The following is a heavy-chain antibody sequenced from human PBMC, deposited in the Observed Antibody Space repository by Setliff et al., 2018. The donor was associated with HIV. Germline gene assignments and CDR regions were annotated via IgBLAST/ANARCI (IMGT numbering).Heavy chain of an antibody. J-gene: IGHJ4*02. CDR3: ARGPPIVVVPAALLTFDY. V-gene: IGHV1-8*02. CDR1: GYTFTTCD. CDR2: MNPNSGNT. D-gene: IGHD2-2*01. Sequence: ASVKVSCKASGYTFTTCDINWVRQAAGQGLEWMGWMNPNSGNTGYAQRFQGRLTMTRNTSISTAYMELNSLMSEDTAVYYCARGPPIVVVPAALLTFDYWGQGTLVTVSS.